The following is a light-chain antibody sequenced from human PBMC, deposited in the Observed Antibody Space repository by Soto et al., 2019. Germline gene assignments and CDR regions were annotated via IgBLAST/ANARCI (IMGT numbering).Light chain of an antibody. Sequence: DVEMTQSPSTLPTSIGDRVTITCRASQGISNYLAWYQQKPGKVPKLLIYAASTLQSGVPSRFSGSGSGTDFTLTISSLQPEDVATYYCQKYNSAPWTFGQGTKVEIK. CDR1: QGISNY. J-gene: IGKJ1*01. V-gene: IGKV1-27*01. CDR3: QKYNSAPWT. CDR2: AAS.